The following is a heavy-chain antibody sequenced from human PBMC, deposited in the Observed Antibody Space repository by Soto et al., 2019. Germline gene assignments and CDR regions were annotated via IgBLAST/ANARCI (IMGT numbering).Heavy chain of an antibody. D-gene: IGHD5-18*01. Sequence: EVQLVESGGGLVQPGGSLRLSCAASGFTVSSSYMSWVRQAPGKGLEWVSVIYSGGTTYYVDSVKGRFTISRDNSKNTLYLQMTSLTAEDTAVYYWARDKKADTAIVRGNTHYYYYAMDVWGQGTTVTVSS. CDR2: IYSGGTT. CDR3: ARDKKADTAIVRGNTHYYYYAMDV. CDR1: GFTVSSSY. J-gene: IGHJ6*02. V-gene: IGHV3-66*01.